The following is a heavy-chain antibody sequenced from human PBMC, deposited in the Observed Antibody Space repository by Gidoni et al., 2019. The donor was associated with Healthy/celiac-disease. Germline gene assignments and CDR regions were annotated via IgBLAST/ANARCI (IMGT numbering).Heavy chain of an antibody. J-gene: IGHJ5*02. CDR2: IIPIFGTA. D-gene: IGHD4-4*01. Sequence: QVQLVQTGAEVQKPGSSVKVSCKASGGTFSSYALSWVRQAPGQGLEWMGGIIPIFGTANYAQKFQGRVTITADKSTSTAYMELSSLRSEDTAVYYCATSNHTVTTDNWFDPWGQGTLVTVSS. CDR3: ATSNHTVTTDNWFDP. V-gene: IGHV1-69*06. CDR1: GGTFSSYA.